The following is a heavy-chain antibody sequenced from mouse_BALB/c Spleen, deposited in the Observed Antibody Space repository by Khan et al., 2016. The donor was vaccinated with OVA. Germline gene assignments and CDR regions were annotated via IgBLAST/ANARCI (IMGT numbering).Heavy chain of an antibody. CDR1: GFSLTSYG. CDR2: IWSDGST. J-gene: IGHJ4*01. D-gene: IGHD1-1*02. V-gene: IGHV2-6-1*01. Sequence: QVQLKQSGPGLVAPSQSLSITCTISGFSLTSYGIHWVRQPPGKGLEWLVLIWSDGSTTYNSTLKSRLSITKDNSKSQVFLNMNSLQTDDAAMYYDARQTDYHYYALDFWGEGTSVTDAS. CDR3: ARQTDYHYYALDF.